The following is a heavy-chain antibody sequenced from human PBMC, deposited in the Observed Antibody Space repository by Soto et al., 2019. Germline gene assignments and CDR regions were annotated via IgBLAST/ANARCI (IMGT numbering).Heavy chain of an antibody. Sequence: GGSLRLSCAASGFNFNNYLMSWARQAPGKGLEWVANINKDGSEKYYVDSVKGRFTVSRDNADNSLYLQMNSLRAEDTAVYYCAREEVVATREYYYYYYMDVWGKGTTVTVSS. CDR2: INKDGSEK. CDR1: GFNFNNYL. D-gene: IGHD5-12*01. J-gene: IGHJ6*03. V-gene: IGHV3-7*01. CDR3: AREEVVATREYYYYYYMDV.